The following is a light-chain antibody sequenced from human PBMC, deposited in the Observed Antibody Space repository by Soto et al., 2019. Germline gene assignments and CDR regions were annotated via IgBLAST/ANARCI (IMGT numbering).Light chain of an antibody. J-gene: IGKJ1*01. V-gene: IGKV1-5*01. Sequence: DIQMTQSPSTLSASVGDRVSITCRASQSIGSSLAWYQQKPGKAPNLLIFDASSLEGGVPSRFSGSGSGTAFTLTIRSLQPDDFSTYYCQQYNGYSRTFGQGTKVDI. CDR1: QSIGSS. CDR3: QQYNGYSRT. CDR2: DAS.